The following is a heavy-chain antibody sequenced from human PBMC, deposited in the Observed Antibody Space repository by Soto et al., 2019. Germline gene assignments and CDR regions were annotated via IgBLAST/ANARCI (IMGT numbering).Heavy chain of an antibody. Sequence: PSETLSLTCTVSGGSISNYYWTWIRQPPGKGLEWIGYIYYSGSTNYNPSLKSRVTISVDTSKNQFSLKLSSVTAEDTAVYYCAILGTYYFDNSDNYFEFWGQGTLVTVSS. CDR3: AILGTYYFDNSDNYFEF. V-gene: IGHV4-59*01. D-gene: IGHD3-22*01. CDR2: IYYSGST. J-gene: IGHJ4*02. CDR1: GGSISNYY.